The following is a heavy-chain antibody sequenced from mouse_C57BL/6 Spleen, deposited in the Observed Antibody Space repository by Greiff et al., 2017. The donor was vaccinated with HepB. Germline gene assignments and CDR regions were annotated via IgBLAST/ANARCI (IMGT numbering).Heavy chain of an antibody. CDR3: ARNYYGSSLYAIDY. V-gene: IGHV5-17*01. D-gene: IGHD1-1*01. CDR1: GFTFSDYG. J-gene: IGHJ4*01. Sequence: EVKLVESGGGLVKPGGSLKLSCAASGFTFSDYGMHWVRQAPEKGLEWVAYISSGSSTIYYADTVKGRFTISRDNAKNTLFLQMTSLRSEDTAMYYCARNYYGSSLYAIDYWGQGTSVTVSS. CDR2: ISSGSSTI.